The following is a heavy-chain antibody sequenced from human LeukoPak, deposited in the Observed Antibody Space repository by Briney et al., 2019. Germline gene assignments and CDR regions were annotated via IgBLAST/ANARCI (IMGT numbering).Heavy chain of an antibody. CDR3: ARSSDGSYYDY. Sequence: SGPALVKPTQTLTLTCTFSGFSLSTNGMRASWIRQPPGKALEWLARIDWDNDKFYSTSLRTRPTIFKDTSKNEVVLTMTNMDPVDTATYYCARSSDGSYYDYWGQGTLVTVSS. CDR1: GFSLSTNGMR. CDR2: IDWDNDK. V-gene: IGHV2-70*04. D-gene: IGHD5-24*01. J-gene: IGHJ4*02.